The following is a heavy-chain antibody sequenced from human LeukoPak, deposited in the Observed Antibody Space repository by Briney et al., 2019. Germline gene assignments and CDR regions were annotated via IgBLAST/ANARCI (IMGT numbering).Heavy chain of an antibody. J-gene: IGHJ5*02. CDR2: IYTSGST. D-gene: IGHD3-10*01. CDR3: ARDGVTMVRGVIRAHNWFDP. CDR1: GGSISSYY. V-gene: IGHV4-4*07. Sequence: PSETLSLTCTVSGGSISSYYWSWIRQPAGKGLECIGRIYTSGSTNYNPSLKSRVTMSVDTSKNQFSLKLSSVTAADTAVYYCARDGVTMVRGVIRAHNWFDPWGQGTLVTVSS.